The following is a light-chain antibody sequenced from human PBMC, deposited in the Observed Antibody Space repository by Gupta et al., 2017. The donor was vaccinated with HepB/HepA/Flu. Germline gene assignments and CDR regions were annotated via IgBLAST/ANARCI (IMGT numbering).Light chain of an antibody. Sequence: DIVMTQSPATLYVSPGERATLSCRASQSLGTYLAWYQQKPGLPPRLLIYGASTRATGIPARFSGSGSGTEFTLTISSLQSEDFAVYYCQQVSNWPRTFGQGTKVEI. CDR3: QQVSNWPRT. V-gene: IGKV3-15*01. CDR2: GAS. CDR1: QSLGTY. J-gene: IGKJ1*01.